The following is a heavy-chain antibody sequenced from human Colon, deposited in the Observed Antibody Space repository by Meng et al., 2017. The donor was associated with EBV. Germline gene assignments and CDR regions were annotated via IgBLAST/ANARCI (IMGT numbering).Heavy chain of an antibody. CDR3: ARYRLQNDYGDQLYYFDY. V-gene: IGHV4-34*01. D-gene: IGHD4-17*01. J-gene: IGHJ4*02. Sequence: QVQLQQWGAGLLKPSEHLSLTCTVYGGSFSGYYWSWIRQPPGKGLEWIGEISHSGSTNYNPSLKSRVTISLDTSKNQFSLRLSSVTAADTAVYYCARYRLQNDYGDQLYYFDYWGQGTLVTVSS. CDR1: GGSFSGYY. CDR2: ISHSGST.